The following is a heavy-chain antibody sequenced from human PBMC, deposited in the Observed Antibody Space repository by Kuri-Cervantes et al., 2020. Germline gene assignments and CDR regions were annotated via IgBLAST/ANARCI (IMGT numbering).Heavy chain of an antibody. CDR1: GFTFSSYG. D-gene: IGHD6-13*01. CDR2: ISYDGSNK. J-gene: IGHJ4*02. V-gene: IGHV3-30*18. CDR3: AKMGWIGAASGDY. Sequence: GESLKISCAASGFTFSSYGMHWVRQAPGKGLEWVAVISYDGSNKYYADSVKGRFTISRDNSKNTLYLQMNSLRAEDTAVYYCAKMGWIGAASGDYWGQGTLVTVSS.